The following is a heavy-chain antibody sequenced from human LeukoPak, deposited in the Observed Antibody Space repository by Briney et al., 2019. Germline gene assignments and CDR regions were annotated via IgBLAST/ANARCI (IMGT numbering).Heavy chain of an antibody. CDR2: ISYDGSNK. J-gene: IGHJ6*02. D-gene: IGHD1-26*01. CDR1: GFTFSSYA. V-gene: IGHV3-30*04. Sequence: GGSLRLSGAASGFTFSSYAMHWVRQAPGKGLEGGAVISYDGSNKYYADSVKGRFTISRDNSKNTLYLQMNSLRAEDTAVYYCARDLGRASYYYYYGMDVWGQGTTVTVSS. CDR3: ARDLGRASYYYYYGMDV.